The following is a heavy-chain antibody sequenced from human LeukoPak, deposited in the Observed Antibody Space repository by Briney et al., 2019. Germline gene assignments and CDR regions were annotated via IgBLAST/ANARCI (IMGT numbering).Heavy chain of an antibody. Sequence: GGSLRLSCAASGFTFSSYWMSWVRQAPGKGLKWVANIKQDGSEKYYVDSVKGRFTISRDNAKNSLYLQMNSLRAEDTAVYYCARDQTTGSYYYDSSGYSDYWGQGTLVTVSS. CDR3: ARDQTTGSYYYDSSGYSDY. CDR2: IKQDGSEK. J-gene: IGHJ4*02. CDR1: GFTFSSYW. D-gene: IGHD3-22*01. V-gene: IGHV3-7*01.